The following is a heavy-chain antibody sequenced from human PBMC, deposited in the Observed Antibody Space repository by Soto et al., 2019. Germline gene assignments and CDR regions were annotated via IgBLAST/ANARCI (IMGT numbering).Heavy chain of an antibody. Sequence: ASVKVSCQASGGTFSSYAISRVRQAPGQGLEWLGGIIPIFGTANYAQKFQGRVTITADEATSTAYSELSSLRSEDTAVYYCAREVLWFGNHGRNQVYGLDVWAQGTTVPVSS. CDR3: AREVLWFGNHGRNQVYGLDV. J-gene: IGHJ6*02. CDR2: IIPIFGTA. CDR1: GGTFSSYA. V-gene: IGHV1-69*13. D-gene: IGHD3-10*01.